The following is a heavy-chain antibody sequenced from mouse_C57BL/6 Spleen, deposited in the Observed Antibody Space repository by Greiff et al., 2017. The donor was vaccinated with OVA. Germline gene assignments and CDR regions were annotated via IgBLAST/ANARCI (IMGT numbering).Heavy chain of an antibody. CDR2: IDPSDSET. Sequence: QVQLQQPGAELVRPGSSVKLSCKASGYTFTSYWMPWVTQRPIQGLEWIGNIDPSDSETHYNQKFKDKATLTVDKSSSTAYMQLSSLTSEDSAVYYCARSDDGYYSAWFAYWGQGTLVTVSA. D-gene: IGHD2-3*01. J-gene: IGHJ3*01. V-gene: IGHV1-52*01. CDR1: GYTFTSYW. CDR3: ARSDDGYYSAWFAY.